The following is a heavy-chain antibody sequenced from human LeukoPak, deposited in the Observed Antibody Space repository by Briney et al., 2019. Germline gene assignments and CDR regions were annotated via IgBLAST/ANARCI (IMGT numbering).Heavy chain of an antibody. V-gene: IGHV3-48*03. CDR1: GFTFSSYE. CDR3: ARHLPYLDY. CDR2: ISGSSSSI. Sequence: GGSLRLSCAASGFTFSSYEMNWVRQAPGKGLEWVSYISGSSSSIYYADSVKGRFTISKDHAKNSLYLQMNSLRAEDTAVYYCARHLPYLDYWGGGALHPVPS. J-gene: IGHJ4*02.